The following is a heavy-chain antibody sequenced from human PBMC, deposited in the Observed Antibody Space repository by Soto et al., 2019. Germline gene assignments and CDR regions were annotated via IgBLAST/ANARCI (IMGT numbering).Heavy chain of an antibody. D-gene: IGHD2-21*02. CDR3: ARSIVVVTAADY. V-gene: IGHV1-3*01. Sequence: QVPLVQSGAEVKKPGASVKVSCKASGYTFTSYAMHWVRQAPGQRLEWMGWINAGNGNTKYSQKFQGRVTITRDTSASTAYMELSSLRSEDTAVDYCARSIVVVTAADYWGQGTLVTVSS. CDR2: INAGNGNT. CDR1: GYTFTSYA. J-gene: IGHJ4*02.